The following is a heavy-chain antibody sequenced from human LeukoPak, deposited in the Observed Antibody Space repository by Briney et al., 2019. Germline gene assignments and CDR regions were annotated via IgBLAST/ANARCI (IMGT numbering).Heavy chain of an antibody. Sequence: ASVRVSCTASGYTFTGYYMHWVRQAPGQGLEWMGWINPNSGGTNYAQKFQGRVTMTRDTSNSTAYMELSRLRSDDTAVYYCASSPRHAINYFDYWGQGTLVTVSS. CDR1: GYTFTGYY. V-gene: IGHV1-2*02. CDR3: ASSPRHAINYFDY. J-gene: IGHJ4*02. D-gene: IGHD5-12*01. CDR2: INPNSGGT.